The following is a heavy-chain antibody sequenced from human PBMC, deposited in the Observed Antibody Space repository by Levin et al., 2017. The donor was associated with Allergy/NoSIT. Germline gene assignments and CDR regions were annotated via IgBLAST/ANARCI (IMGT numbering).Heavy chain of an antibody. CDR2: IKQDGSEK. CDR3: ATRRGGGSGYFDY. D-gene: IGHD3-16*01. J-gene: IGHJ4*02. CDR1: GFTFSSNW. V-gene: IGHV3-7*01. Sequence: QSGGSLRLSCAASGFTFSSNWMNWVRQAPGKGLECVASIKQDGSEKHYVDSVKGRFTISRDNAKNSLYLQMNNLAAEDTAVYFCATRRGGGSGYFDYWGQGTLVTVSS.